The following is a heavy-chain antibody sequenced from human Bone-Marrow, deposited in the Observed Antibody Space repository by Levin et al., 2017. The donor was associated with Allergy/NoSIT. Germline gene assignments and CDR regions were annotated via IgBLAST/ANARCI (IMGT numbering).Heavy chain of an antibody. CDR1: GYSFSSYW. D-gene: IGHD3-9*01. CDR3: ARPRRLAIRNDAFGI. J-gene: IGHJ3*02. Sequence: GESLKISCKGSGYSFSSYWIAWVRQMPGKGLEWMGIIYPGDSDTRYSPSFQGQVTISVDKSISTAYLQWSSLKASDPATYDCARPRRLAIRNDAFGIWGQGTFVTVSS. V-gene: IGHV5-51*01. CDR2: IYPGDSDT.